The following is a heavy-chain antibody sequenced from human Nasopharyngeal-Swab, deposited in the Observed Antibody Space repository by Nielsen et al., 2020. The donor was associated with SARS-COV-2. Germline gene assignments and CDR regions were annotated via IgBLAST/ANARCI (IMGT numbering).Heavy chain of an antibody. Sequence: GESLKISCAASGFDVSNDYLRWVRQAPGKGLEWVSVIYSGGSTYYADSVRGRFTISRDNSKNTLYLQMNSLRVEDTAIYYCARDGPSGSYDGWGQGTLVTVSS. J-gene: IGHJ4*02. D-gene: IGHD1-26*01. CDR3: ARDGPSGSYDG. V-gene: IGHV3-53*01. CDR1: GFDVSNDY. CDR2: IYSGGST.